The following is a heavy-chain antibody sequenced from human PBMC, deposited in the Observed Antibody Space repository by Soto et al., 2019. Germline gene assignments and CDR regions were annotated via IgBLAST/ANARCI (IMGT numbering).Heavy chain of an antibody. CDR2: IIPIFGTA. CDR3: ARARITMIVVVSYYYYGMDV. CDR1: GGTFSSYA. Sequence: VASVKVSCKASGGTFSSYAISWVRQAPGQGLEWMGGIIPIFGTANYAQKFQGRVTITADKSTSTAYMELSSLRSEDTAVYYCARARITMIVVVSYYYYGMDVWGQGTTVTVSS. V-gene: IGHV1-69*06. J-gene: IGHJ6*02. D-gene: IGHD3-22*01.